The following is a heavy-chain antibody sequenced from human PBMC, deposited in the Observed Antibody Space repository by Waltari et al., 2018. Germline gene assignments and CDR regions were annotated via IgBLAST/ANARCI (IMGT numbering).Heavy chain of an antibody. CDR1: GGSISSYY. D-gene: IGHD3-3*01. CDR2: IYYSGST. CDR3: ARGNYDFWSAYWGGFDP. J-gene: IGHJ5*02. Sequence: QVQLQESGPGLVKPSETLSLTCTVSGGSISSYYWSWIRQPPGKGLEWIGYIYYSGSTNYNPSLKSRVTISVDTSKNQFSLKLSSVTAADTAVYYCARGNYDFWSAYWGGFDPWGQGTLVTVSS. V-gene: IGHV4-59*01.